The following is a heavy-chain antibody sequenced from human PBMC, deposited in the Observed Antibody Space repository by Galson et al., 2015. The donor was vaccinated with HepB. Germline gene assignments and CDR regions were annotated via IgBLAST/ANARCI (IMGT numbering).Heavy chain of an antibody. CDR2: ISSSGSTI. Sequence: SLRLSCAASGFTFSSYEMNWVRQAPGKGLEWVSYISSSGSTIYYADSVKGRFTISRDNAKNSLYLQMNSLRAGDTAVYYCARAPGGVVRGVSWEGYYYGMDVWGQGTTVTVSS. V-gene: IGHV3-48*03. J-gene: IGHJ6*02. CDR1: GFTFSSYE. D-gene: IGHD3-10*01. CDR3: ARAPGGVVRGVSWEGYYYGMDV.